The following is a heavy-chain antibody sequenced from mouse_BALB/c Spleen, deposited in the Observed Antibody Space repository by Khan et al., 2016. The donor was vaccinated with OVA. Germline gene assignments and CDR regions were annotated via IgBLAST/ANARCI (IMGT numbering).Heavy chain of an antibody. CDR3: ARPPDCSYVMDY. CDR2: INTYTGEP. Sequence: QIQLVQSGPELKKPGETVKISCKASGYTFTNCGMNWVKQAPGKGLKWMGWINTYTGEPTYADDFKGRFAFSLETSASTAYLQINNLKNEDTATYCCARPPDCSYVMDYWGQGTSVTVSS. V-gene: IGHV9-3-1*01. J-gene: IGHJ4*01. CDR1: GYTFTNCG.